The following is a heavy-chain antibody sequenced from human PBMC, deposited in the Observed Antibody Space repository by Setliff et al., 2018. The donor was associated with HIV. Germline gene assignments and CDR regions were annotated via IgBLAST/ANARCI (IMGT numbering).Heavy chain of an antibody. V-gene: IGHV1-18*01. J-gene: IGHJ6*03. CDR2: ISADNGDT. D-gene: IGHD4-17*01. CDR1: GYTLTNYG. Sequence: GASVKVSCKASGYTLTNYGISWVRQAPGQGLEWMGWISADNGDTNYPQKLQGRVTMTTGASTSTAYMELRSLRSDDTAVYYCARVIDYGVLYWSYYMDVWGRGTTVTVSS. CDR3: ARVIDYGVLYWSYYMDV.